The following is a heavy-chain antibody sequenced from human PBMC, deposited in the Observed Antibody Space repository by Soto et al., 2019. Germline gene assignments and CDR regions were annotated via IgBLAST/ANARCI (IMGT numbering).Heavy chain of an antibody. CDR2: IYYNGNT. CDR3: ARKVPTVALFIC. CDR1: GGSINSGGYY. V-gene: IGHV4-31*03. J-gene: IGHJ4*01. Sequence: SETLSLTCTVSGGSINSGGYYWSWIRQHPGKGLEWIGYIYYNGNTYYNPSLQSRLTISRDTPKNQFSLNLNSVTAADTAVYYWARKVPTVALFICWGHGTLVPVSS. D-gene: IGHD2-2*01.